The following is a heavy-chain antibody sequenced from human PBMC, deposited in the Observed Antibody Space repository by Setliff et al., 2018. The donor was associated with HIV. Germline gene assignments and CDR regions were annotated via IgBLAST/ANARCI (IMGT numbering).Heavy chain of an antibody. CDR2: ISAYNGNT. CDR1: GYSFTTYA. V-gene: IGHV1-18*01. D-gene: IGHD2-2*01. CDR3: APVSSGWFDP. Sequence: ASVKVSCKASGYSFTTYAISWVRQAPGQGLEWMGWISAYNGNTLYAQQFQGRVTMTEDTSTDTAYMELTSLRSEDTAMYYCAPVSSGWFDPWGQGTLVTVSS. J-gene: IGHJ5*02.